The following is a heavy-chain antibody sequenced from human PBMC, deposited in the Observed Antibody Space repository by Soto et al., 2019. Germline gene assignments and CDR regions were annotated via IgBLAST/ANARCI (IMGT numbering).Heavy chain of an antibody. Sequence: ASVKVSCKASGYTFTNYAIHRVRQAPGQRLEWMGWINAGNGKTKYSQNFQGRVTITRDTSASIVYMEVNSLRSEDTALYYCARGTWVATTADYYLDSWGQETLVTVSS. CDR3: ARGTWVATTADYYLDS. J-gene: IGHJ4*02. V-gene: IGHV1-3*01. CDR1: GYTFTNYA. CDR2: INAGNGKT. D-gene: IGHD5-12*01.